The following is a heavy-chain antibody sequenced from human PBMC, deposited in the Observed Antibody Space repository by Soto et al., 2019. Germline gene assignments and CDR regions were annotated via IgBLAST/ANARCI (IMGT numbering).Heavy chain of an antibody. V-gene: IGHV4-59*01. CDR1: SGSISSYY. CDR2: IHASGGT. Sequence: SETLSLTCTVASGSISSYYWSWLRQPPGEGLEWIGYIHASGGTNYNPSLKSRVTMSVDTSKNHVSLNLKSVTAADTAVYFCASGGWYLDPWGQGTLVTVSS. CDR3: ASGGWYLDP. J-gene: IGHJ5*02. D-gene: IGHD6-19*01.